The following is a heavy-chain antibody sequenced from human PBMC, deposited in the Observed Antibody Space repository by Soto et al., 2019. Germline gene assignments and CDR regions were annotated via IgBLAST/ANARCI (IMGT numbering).Heavy chain of an antibody. V-gene: IGHV3-21*01. CDR3: ARDFRRGLQYPDAFDI. CDR2: ISSSSSYI. CDR1: GFTFSSYW. J-gene: IGHJ3*02. Sequence: WGSLRLSCAASGFTFSSYWMHWVRQAPGKGLVWVSSISSSSSYIYYADSVKGRFTISRDNAKNSLYLQMNSLRAEDTAVYYCARDFRRGLQYPDAFDIWGQGTTVTVSS. D-gene: IGHD5-12*01.